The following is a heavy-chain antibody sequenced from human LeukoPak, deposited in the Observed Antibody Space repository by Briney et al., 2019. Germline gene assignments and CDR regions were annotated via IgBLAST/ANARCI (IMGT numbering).Heavy chain of an antibody. J-gene: IGHJ4*02. Sequence: GGSLRLSCAASGFTFSSYAMSWVRQAPGKGLEWVSAISGSGGSTYYADSVKGRFTISRDNSKNTLYLQMNSLRAEDTAVYYCARTDSSGLYYFDYWGQGTLVTVSS. CDR2: ISGSGGST. CDR3: ARTDSSGLYYFDY. CDR1: GFTFSSYA. V-gene: IGHV3-23*01. D-gene: IGHD6-19*01.